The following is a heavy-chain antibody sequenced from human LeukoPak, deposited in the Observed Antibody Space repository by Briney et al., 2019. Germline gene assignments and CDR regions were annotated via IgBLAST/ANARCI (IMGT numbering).Heavy chain of an antibody. V-gene: IGHV3-7*01. CDR1: GFTFSSYW. CDR2: IKQDGSEK. Sequence: GGSLRLSCAASGFTFSSYWMSWVRQAPGKGLEWVANIKQDGSEKYYVDSVKGRFTISRDNARNSLYLQMNSLRAEDTAVYYCARERYFDWLLWAYYYYYMDVWGKGTTVTVSS. CDR3: ARERYFDWLLWAYYYYYMDV. J-gene: IGHJ6*03. D-gene: IGHD3-9*01.